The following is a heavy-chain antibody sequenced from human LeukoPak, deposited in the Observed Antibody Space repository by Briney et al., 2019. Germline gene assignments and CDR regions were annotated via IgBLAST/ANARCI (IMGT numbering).Heavy chain of an antibody. CDR1: GDSISSSDYY. V-gene: IGHV4-39*07. D-gene: IGHD3-16*02. CDR3: ARGRYNSKTDFDY. Sequence: SETLSLTCTVSGDSISSSDYYRGWIRQPPGKGLEWIGSIHSSGNIYYNPSLKSRVTISLDTSNNQFSLRLFSVSAADTAVYYCARGRYNSKTDFDYWGQGTLVTVSS. CDR2: IHSSGNI. J-gene: IGHJ4*02.